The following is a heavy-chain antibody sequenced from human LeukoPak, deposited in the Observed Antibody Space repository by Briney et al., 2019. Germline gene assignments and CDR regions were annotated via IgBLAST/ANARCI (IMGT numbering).Heavy chain of an antibody. J-gene: IGHJ4*02. CDR1: GYSISSGYY. Sequence: SETLSHTCTVSGYSISSGYYWGWIRQPPGKGLEWIGSIFYSGSTYYNPSLKSRVTISVDTSKNQFSLKLSSVTAADTAVYYCARGIRVATLFDYWGQGTLVTVSS. CDR3: ARGIRVATLFDY. CDR2: IFYSGST. V-gene: IGHV4-38-2*02. D-gene: IGHD5-12*01.